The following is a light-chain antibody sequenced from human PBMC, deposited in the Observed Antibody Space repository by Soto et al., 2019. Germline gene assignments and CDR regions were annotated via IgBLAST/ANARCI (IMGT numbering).Light chain of an antibody. CDR3: QQYGSSPRT. J-gene: IGKJ1*01. V-gene: IGKV3-20*01. Sequence: EIVLTQSPGTPSLSPGERATLSCRASQSVSSNFLAWYQQKPGQAPRLLIYGASNRATGIPDRFSGSGSGTDFTLTISRLEPEDFAVYYCQQYGSSPRTFGQGTKVDIK. CDR1: QSVSSNF. CDR2: GAS.